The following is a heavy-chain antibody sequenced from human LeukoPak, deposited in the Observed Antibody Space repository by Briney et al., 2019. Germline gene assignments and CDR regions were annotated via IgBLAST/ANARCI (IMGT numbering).Heavy chain of an antibody. V-gene: IGHV1-46*01. J-gene: IGHJ5*02. D-gene: IGHD2-15*01. CDR2: SNPRGGST. CDR1: GDTFTSHY. Sequence: GASVRVSCKASGDTFTSHYIHWVRQAPGQGVEWMGVSNPRGGSTSHAQKFQGRVTMTTDTSTSTVYMELSSLRSEDTAVYYCARSPAYCSGSTCYGHNWFDPWGQGTLVTVSS. CDR3: ARSPAYCSGSTCYGHNWFDP.